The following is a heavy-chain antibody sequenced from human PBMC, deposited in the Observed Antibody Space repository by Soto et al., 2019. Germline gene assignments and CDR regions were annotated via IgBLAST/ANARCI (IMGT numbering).Heavy chain of an antibody. D-gene: IGHD3-16*02. J-gene: IGHJ3*02. CDR3: AKDGSGYDYIWGSYRYDAFDI. CDR1: GFTFSSYA. V-gene: IGHV3-23*01. Sequence: GGSLRLSCAASGFTFSSYAMSWVRQAPGKGLEWVSAISGSGGSTYYADSVKGRFTISRDNSKNTLYLQMNSLRAEDTAVYYCAKDGSGYDYIWGSYRYDAFDIWGQGTMVTVS. CDR2: ISGSGGST.